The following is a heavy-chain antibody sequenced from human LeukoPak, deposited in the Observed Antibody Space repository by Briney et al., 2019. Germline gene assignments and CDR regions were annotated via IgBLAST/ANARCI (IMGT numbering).Heavy chain of an antibody. CDR1: GYTFASYG. CDR2: ISTYNGYT. CDR3: ARTPPATIVGAHYFDY. V-gene: IGHV1-18*01. J-gene: IGHJ4*02. D-gene: IGHD1-26*01. Sequence: GASVKVSCKASGYTFASYGINWVRQAPGQGLEWMGWISTYNGYTNYAQNLQGRVTMTTDTSASTVYLELRSLRSDDTAVYYCARTPPATIVGAHYFDYWGQGTLVTVSS.